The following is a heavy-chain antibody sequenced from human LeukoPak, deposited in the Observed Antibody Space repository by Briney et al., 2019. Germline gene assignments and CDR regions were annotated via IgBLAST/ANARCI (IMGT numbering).Heavy chain of an antibody. V-gene: IGHV4-61*02. CDR2: IYTSGST. J-gene: IGHJ3*02. D-gene: IGHD1-26*01. CDR3: ASLVGATDAFDI. Sequence: SETLSLTCTVSGDSITSSSYYWSWIRQPAGKGLEWIGRIYTSGSTNYNPSLKSRVTISVDTSKNQFSLKLSSVTAADTAVYYCASLVGATDAFDIWGQGTMVTVSS. CDR1: GDSITSSSYY.